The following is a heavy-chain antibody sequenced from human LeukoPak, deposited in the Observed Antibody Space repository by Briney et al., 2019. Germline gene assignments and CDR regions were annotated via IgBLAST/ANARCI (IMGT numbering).Heavy chain of an antibody. J-gene: IGHJ4*02. CDR3: ATLCQVTPSANFEH. CDR2: IYHSGSI. Sequence: PSETLSLTCTVSGDSLGSGMYYWGWIRQAPGKGLTWIGSIYHSGSIFYNASFESRVAMSVDPSNNQFSLRLTSVTAADTAVYYCATLCQVTPSANFEHGGQGILVTVSS. CDR1: GDSLGSGMYY. V-gene: IGHV4-39*01. D-gene: IGHD2-21*02.